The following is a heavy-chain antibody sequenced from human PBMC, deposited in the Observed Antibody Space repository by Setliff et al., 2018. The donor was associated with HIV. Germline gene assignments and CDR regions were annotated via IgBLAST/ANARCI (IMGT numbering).Heavy chain of an antibody. V-gene: IGHV3-30*03. CDR1: GFTFSSYG. CDR2: ISYDGSNK. D-gene: IGHD6-13*01. CDR3: ALGGYGIAAAGTIYYYYGLDV. Sequence: PGGSLRLSCAASGFTFSSYGMHWVRQAPGKGLEWVAVISYDGSNKYYADSVKGRFTISRDNSKNTLYLQMNSLRAEDTAVYYCALGGYGIAAAGTIYYYYGLDVWGQGTTVTVSS. J-gene: IGHJ6*02.